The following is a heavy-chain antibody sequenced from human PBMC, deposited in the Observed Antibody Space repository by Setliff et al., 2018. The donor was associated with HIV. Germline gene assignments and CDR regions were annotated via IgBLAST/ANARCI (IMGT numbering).Heavy chain of an antibody. Sequence: PGGSLRLSCEASGFTVRSNYMSWVRQAPGKGLEWVGFIRSKAYGGTTEYAASVKGRFTISRDDSKNIAYLQMNSLKTEDTAVYYCTRGSTVAAVDYWGQGTLVTVSS. CDR3: TRGSTVAAVDY. D-gene: IGHD6-19*01. J-gene: IGHJ4*02. CDR2: IRSKAYGGTT. CDR1: GFTVRSNY. V-gene: IGHV3-49*02.